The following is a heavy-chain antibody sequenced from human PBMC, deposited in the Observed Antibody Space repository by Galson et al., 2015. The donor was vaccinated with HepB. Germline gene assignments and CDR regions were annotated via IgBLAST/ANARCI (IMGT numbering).Heavy chain of an antibody. J-gene: IGHJ4*02. Sequence: SLRLSCAASGFTFSNCAMSWVRQAPGTGLEWVSGISGRGGSTFYADSVKGRFTISRDNSKNTLYLQMNSLKAEDTAVYYCAKSLGATSPRFDYWGQGTLVTVSS. CDR2: ISGRGGST. V-gene: IGHV3-23*01. CDR3: AKSLGATSPRFDY. D-gene: IGHD1-26*01. CDR1: GFTFSNCA.